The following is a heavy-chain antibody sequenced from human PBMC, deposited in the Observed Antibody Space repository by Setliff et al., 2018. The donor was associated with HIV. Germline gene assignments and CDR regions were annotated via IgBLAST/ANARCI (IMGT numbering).Heavy chain of an antibody. CDR3: IRPLWYNNGWTFDN. CDR1: GFSFDDYA. Sequence: PGGSLRLSCTASGFSFDDYALTWVRQAPGKGLEWVGFIRSKSIGGTTDYGASVKGRFFISRDDSKSIAYLQMNSSTTEDTAVYYCIRPLWYNNGWTFDNWGQGTLVTVSS. J-gene: IGHJ4*02. D-gene: IGHD6-19*01. CDR2: IRSKSIGGTT. V-gene: IGHV3-49*04.